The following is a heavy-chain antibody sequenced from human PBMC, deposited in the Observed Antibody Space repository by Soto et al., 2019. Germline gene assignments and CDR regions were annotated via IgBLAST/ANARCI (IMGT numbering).Heavy chain of an antibody. Sequence: SGPSLVNLTQILTLTCTFSGFSLSPSGVGVGWIRQPPGKALEWLALIYWDDDKRYSPSLKSRLTITKDTSKNQVVLTMTNMDPVDTATYYCAHTQFKYCGGDCYLDYWGQGTLVTVSS. D-gene: IGHD2-21*02. V-gene: IGHV2-5*02. CDR3: AHTQFKYCGGDCYLDY. CDR1: GFSLSPSGVG. CDR2: IYWDDDK. J-gene: IGHJ4*02.